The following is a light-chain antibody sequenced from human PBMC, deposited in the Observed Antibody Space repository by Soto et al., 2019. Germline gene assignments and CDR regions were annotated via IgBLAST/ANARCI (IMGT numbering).Light chain of an antibody. CDR3: QQFYMGWT. Sequence: DIQMTQSPSTLSASVGDRVTITCRASQSISSWLAWYQQKPGKAPKLLIYKASSLESGVPSRFSGSGSGTEFTLTISSLQPDDFGTYYCQQFYMGWTFGQGTKV. J-gene: IGKJ1*01. CDR1: QSISSW. CDR2: KAS. V-gene: IGKV1-5*03.